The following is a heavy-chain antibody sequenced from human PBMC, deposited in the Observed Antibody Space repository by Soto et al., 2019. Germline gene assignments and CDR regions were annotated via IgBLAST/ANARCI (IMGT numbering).Heavy chain of an antibody. CDR1: GGSISSSSYY. J-gene: IGHJ4*02. D-gene: IGHD2-15*01. CDR3: ARQCSGGSCYSESDY. V-gene: IGHV4-39*01. Sequence: SETLSLTCTVSGGSISSSSYYWGWIRQPPGKGLEWIGSIYYSGSTYYNPSLKSRVTISVDTSKNQFSLKLSSVTAADTAVYYCARQCSGGSCYSESDYWGQGTLVTVSS. CDR2: IYYSGST.